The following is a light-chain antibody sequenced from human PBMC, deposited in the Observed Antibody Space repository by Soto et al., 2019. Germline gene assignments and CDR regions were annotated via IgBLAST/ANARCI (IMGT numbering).Light chain of an antibody. CDR3: QQRSNWHT. J-gene: IGKJ2*01. CDR1: QSVSSY. Sequence: EIVLTQSPATLSLSPGERATLSCRASQSVSSYLAWYQQKPGQAPRLLIYDASNRATGIPARFSGSGSGTDFTLTISSLEPVDFAVYYCQQRSNWHTFGQGTKLEIK. V-gene: IGKV3-11*01. CDR2: DAS.